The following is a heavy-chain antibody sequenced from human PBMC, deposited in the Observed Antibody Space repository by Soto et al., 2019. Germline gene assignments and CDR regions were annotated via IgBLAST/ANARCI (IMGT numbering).Heavy chain of an antibody. CDR1: GGTFSSYA. CDR2: IIPILGTA. V-gene: IGHV1-69*01. CDR3: ARVRMDIVVVPAARYYYYYGMDV. Sequence: QVQLVQSGAEVKKPGSSVKVSCKASGGTFSSYAISWVRQAPGQGLEWMGGIIPILGTANYAQKFQGRVTITADESTSTAYMELSSLRSEDTAVYYCARVRMDIVVVPAARYYYYYGMDVWGQGTTVTVSS. J-gene: IGHJ6*02. D-gene: IGHD2-2*03.